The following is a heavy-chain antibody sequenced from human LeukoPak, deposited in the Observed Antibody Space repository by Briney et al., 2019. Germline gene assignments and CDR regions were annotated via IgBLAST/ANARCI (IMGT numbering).Heavy chain of an antibody. CDR1: GFTFSSYA. J-gene: IGHJ4*02. CDR3: ARVSQFPGISSDY. CDR2: ISSDGWST. V-gene: IGHV3-74*01. D-gene: IGHD2-21*01. Sequence: QTGGSLRLSCAASGFTFSSYAMTWVRQAPGKGLEWVSRISSDGWSTSYADSVKGRFTASRDNAENTLYLQMNSLRAEDTAVYYCARVSQFPGISSDYWGQGSLVTVSS.